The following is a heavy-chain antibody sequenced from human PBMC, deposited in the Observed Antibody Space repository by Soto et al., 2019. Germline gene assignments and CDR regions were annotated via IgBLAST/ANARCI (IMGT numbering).Heavy chain of an antibody. Sequence: GESLKISCKGSGYSFTSYWIGWVRQMPGKGLEWMGIIYPGDSDTRYSPSFQGQVTISRDNSKNTLYLQVNSLRAEDTAVYYCARVRSYDFWSGLGSYYYYGMDVWGQGTTVTVSS. CDR3: ARVRSYDFWSGLGSYYYYGMDV. CDR1: GYSFTSYW. V-gene: IGHV5-51*01. D-gene: IGHD3-3*01. J-gene: IGHJ6*02. CDR2: IYPGDSDT.